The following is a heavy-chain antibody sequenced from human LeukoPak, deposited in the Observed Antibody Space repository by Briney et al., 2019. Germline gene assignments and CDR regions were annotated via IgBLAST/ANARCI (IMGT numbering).Heavy chain of an antibody. D-gene: IGHD4-17*01. CDR3: AKDVGTTVRRIDY. CDR1: GFTFDDYA. Sequence: GGSLRLSCAASGFTFDDYAMHWVRQAPGKGLEWVSGISWNSGSIGYADSVKGRFTISRDNAKNSLYLQMNSLRAEDTALYYCAKDVGTTVRRIDYWGQGTLVTVSS. J-gene: IGHJ4*02. CDR2: ISWNSGSI. V-gene: IGHV3-9*01.